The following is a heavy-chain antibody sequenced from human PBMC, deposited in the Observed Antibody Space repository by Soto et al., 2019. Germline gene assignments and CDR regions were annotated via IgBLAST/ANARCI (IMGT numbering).Heavy chain of an antibody. Sequence: EVQLVESGGGLIQPGGSLRLSCAVSGFTVSNNYMSWVRQAPGKGLEGVSVIYSGGYTAYGDSVKGRFTISRDNSKNTLYLQMNTGGAGEGAFFSCGPTPGGGGYWGQGTLVTVSS. CDR2: IYSGGYT. D-gene: IGHD3-10*01. V-gene: IGHV3-53*01. CDR3: GPTPGGGGY. J-gene: IGHJ4*02. CDR1: GFTVSNNY.